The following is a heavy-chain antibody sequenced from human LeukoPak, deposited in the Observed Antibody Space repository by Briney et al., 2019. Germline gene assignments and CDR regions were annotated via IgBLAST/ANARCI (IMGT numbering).Heavy chain of an antibody. CDR2: ISGSGGST. V-gene: IGHV3-23*01. CDR1: GFTFSSYA. D-gene: IGHD3-22*01. Sequence: PEGSLRLSCAASGFTFSSYAMSWVRQAPGKGLEWVSAISGSGGSTYYADSVKGRFTISRDNSKNTLYLQMNSLRAEDTAVYYCAKRHYYDSSGYYYSEFDYWGQGTLVTVSS. J-gene: IGHJ4*02. CDR3: AKRHYYDSSGYYYSEFDY.